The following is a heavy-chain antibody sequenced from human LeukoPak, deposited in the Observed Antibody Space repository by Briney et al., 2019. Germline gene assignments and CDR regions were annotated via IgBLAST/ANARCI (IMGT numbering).Heavy chain of an antibody. D-gene: IGHD3-22*01. CDR2: IIPILGIA. Sequence: ASVKVSCKASGGTFSSYAISWVRKAPGQELEWMGRIIPILGIANYAQKFQGRVTITADKSTSTAYMELSSLRSEDTAVYYCARDPVYYDSSGTHYFDYWGQGTLVTVSS. V-gene: IGHV1-69*04. CDR3: ARDPVYYDSSGTHYFDY. J-gene: IGHJ4*02. CDR1: GGTFSSYA.